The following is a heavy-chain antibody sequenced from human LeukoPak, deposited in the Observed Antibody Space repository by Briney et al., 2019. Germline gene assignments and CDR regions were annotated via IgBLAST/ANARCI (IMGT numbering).Heavy chain of an antibody. CDR3: ARWGLMVTNY. CDR1: GFTFSSYA. Sequence: GRSLRLSCAASGFTFSSYAMHWVRQAPGKGLEWVAVISYDGSNKYYADSVKGRFTISRDNSKNTLYLQMNSLRAEDTAVCYCARWGLMVTNYWGQGTLDTVSS. CDR2: ISYDGSNK. J-gene: IGHJ4*02. D-gene: IGHD5-18*01. V-gene: IGHV3-30*04.